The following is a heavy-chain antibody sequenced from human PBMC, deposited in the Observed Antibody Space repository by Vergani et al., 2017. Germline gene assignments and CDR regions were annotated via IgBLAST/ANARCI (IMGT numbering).Heavy chain of an antibody. D-gene: IGHD6-13*01. CDR1: GFTFSSYW. CDR2: IKQDGSEK. V-gene: IGHV3-7*03. CDR3: ARSLEYSRAVG. Sequence: VQLVESGGGVVQPGRSLRLSCAASGFTFSSYWMSWVRQAPGKGLEWVANIKQDGSEKYYVDSVKGRFTLSRDNAKNSLYLQMNSLRAEDTAVYYCARSLEYSRAVGWGQGTLVTVSS. J-gene: IGHJ4*02.